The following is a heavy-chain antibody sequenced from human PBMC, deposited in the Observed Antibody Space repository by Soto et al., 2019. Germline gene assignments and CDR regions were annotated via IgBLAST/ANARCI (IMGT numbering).Heavy chain of an antibody. V-gene: IGHV3-23*01. J-gene: IGHJ5*02. D-gene: IGHD6-13*01. CDR2: ISGSGGST. Sequence: GGSLRLSCAASGFTFSSYAMSWVRQAPGKGLEWVSAISGSGGSTYYADSVKGRFTISRDNSKNTLYLQMNHLIAEDKAVYYCAKDKGERSSSCWYNWFDPWGQGTLVTVSS. CDR1: GFTFSSYA. CDR3: AKDKGERSSSCWYNWFDP.